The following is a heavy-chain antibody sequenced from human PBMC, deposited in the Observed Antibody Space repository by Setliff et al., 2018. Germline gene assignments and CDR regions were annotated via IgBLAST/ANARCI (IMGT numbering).Heavy chain of an antibody. J-gene: IGHJ6*04. CDR1: GVSLTSSHFY. V-gene: IGHV4-31*03. D-gene: IGHD2-2*03. Sequence: PSETLSLTCSVSGVSLTSSHFYWSWIRQRPGKGLEWIGKIDYRGSTRYNPSLETRVSMSVDTSKNQFSLRLTSVTDADTAVHYCAMDQGVVWGKGTTVTVSS. CDR3: AMDQGVV. CDR2: IDYRGST.